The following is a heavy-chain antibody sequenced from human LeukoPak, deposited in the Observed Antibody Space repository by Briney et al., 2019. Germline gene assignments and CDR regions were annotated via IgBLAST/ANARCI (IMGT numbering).Heavy chain of an antibody. J-gene: IGHJ5*02. V-gene: IGHV4-59*01. Sequence: SETLSLTCTVSAGSISSFYWSWIRQPPGKGLEWIGYIYYSGSTNYNPSLKSRVTISVDTSKNQFSLKLSSVTAAGPAGYYCARSTSHLVLRGQFDPWGQGTLVTVSS. CDR3: ARSTSHLVLRGQFDP. CDR2: IYYSGST. D-gene: IGHD3-3*01. CDR1: AGSISSFY.